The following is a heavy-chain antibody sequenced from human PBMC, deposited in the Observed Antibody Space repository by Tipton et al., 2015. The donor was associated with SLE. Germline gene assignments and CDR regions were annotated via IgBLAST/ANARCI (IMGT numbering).Heavy chain of an antibody. J-gene: IGHJ4*02. D-gene: IGHD3-22*01. V-gene: IGHV4-39*07. Sequence: TLSLTCTVSGGSISSGGYYWGWIRQPPGKGLEWIGSISYSGSTSYNPSLKSRVTIALDTSKNQFSLRLSPVTAADTAVYYCVSYDRSGYQFDYWGQGTLVTVSS. CDR3: VSYDRSGYQFDY. CDR2: ISYSGST. CDR1: GGSISSGGYY.